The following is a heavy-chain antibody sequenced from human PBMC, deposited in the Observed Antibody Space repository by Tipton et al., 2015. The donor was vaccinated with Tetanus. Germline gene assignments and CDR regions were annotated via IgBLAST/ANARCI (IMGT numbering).Heavy chain of an antibody. D-gene: IGHD6-19*01. CDR3: ARSIAVLHYFDY. CDR2: IYYSGST. Sequence: TLSLTCTVSGGSISSSSYYWGWIRQPPGKGLEWIGSIYYSGSTYYNPSLKSRVTISVDTSKNQFSLKLSSVTAADTAVYYCARSIAVLHYFDYWGQGTLVTVSS. V-gene: IGHV4-39*01. J-gene: IGHJ4*02. CDR1: GGSISSSSYY.